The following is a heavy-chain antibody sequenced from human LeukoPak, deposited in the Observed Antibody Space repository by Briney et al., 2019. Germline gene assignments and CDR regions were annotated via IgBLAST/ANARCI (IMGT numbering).Heavy chain of an antibody. V-gene: IGHV3-48*04. CDR2: ISSSSSTI. CDR3: ARDPPGGKRGNDAFDI. Sequence: GGSLRLSCAASGFTFSSYSMNWVRQAPGKGLEWVSYISSSSSTIYYADSVKGRFTISRDNAKNSLYLQMNSLRAEDTAVYYCARDPPGGKRGNDAFDIWGQGTMVTVSS. CDR1: GFTFSSYS. D-gene: IGHD3-16*01. J-gene: IGHJ3*02.